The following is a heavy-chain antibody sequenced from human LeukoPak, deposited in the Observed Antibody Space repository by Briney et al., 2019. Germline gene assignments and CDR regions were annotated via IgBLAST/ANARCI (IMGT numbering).Heavy chain of an antibody. CDR3: ARSTDYYDTSGYLTYYFDY. CDR2: ISSSGNSI. Sequence: PGGSLRLSCAASGFIFSSYDMNWVRQAPGKGLEWVSYISSSGNSIYYADSVKGRFTISRDNAKNSLYLQMNSLRAEDTAVYYCARSTDYYDTSGYLTYYFDYWGQGTLVTVS. V-gene: IGHV3-48*03. CDR1: GFIFSSYD. J-gene: IGHJ4*02. D-gene: IGHD3-22*01.